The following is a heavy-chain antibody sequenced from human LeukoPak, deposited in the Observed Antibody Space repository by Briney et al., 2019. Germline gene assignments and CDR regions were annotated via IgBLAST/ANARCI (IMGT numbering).Heavy chain of an antibody. CDR3: ARPQKYSSQYYFDY. D-gene: IGHD6-13*01. Sequence: GESLKISCKGSGYSFTSYWIGWMRQMPGKGLEWMGIIYPGDSDTGYSPSFQGQVTTSADKSISTAYLRWSSLKASDTAMYYCARPQKYSSQYYFDYWGQGTLVTVSS. CDR2: IYPGDSDT. J-gene: IGHJ4*02. CDR1: GYSFTSYW. V-gene: IGHV5-51*01.